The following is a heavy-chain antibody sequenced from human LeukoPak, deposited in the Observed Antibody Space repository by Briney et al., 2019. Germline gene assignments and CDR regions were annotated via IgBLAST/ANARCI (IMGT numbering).Heavy chain of an antibody. CDR3: ARQYYDILTGYYPPSYYYYYMDV. J-gene: IGHJ6*03. CDR1: GYTFTSYD. Sequence: ASVKVPCKASGYTFTSYDINWVRQATGQGLEWMGWMNPNSGNTGYAQKFQGRVTMTRNTSISTAYMELSSLRSEDTAVYYCARQYYDILTGYYPPSYYYYYMDVWGKGTTVTISS. D-gene: IGHD3-9*01. CDR2: MNPNSGNT. V-gene: IGHV1-8*01.